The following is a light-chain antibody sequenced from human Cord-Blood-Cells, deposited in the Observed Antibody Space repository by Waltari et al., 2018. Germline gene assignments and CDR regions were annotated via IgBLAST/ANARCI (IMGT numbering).Light chain of an antibody. CDR2: KDS. J-gene: IGLJ2*01. CDR3: QSADSSGTYPV. CDR1: ALPKQY. V-gene: IGLV3-25*03. Sequence: SYELTQPPSVSVSPGQTARITCSGDALPKQYAYWYQQKPGQAPVLVIYKDSERPSGIPERFSGSSSGTTVTLTIGGVQAEDEADYYCQSADSSGTYPVFGGGTKLTVL.